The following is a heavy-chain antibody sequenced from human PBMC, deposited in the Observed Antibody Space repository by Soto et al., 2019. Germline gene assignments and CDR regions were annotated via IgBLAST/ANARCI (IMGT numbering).Heavy chain of an antibody. V-gene: IGHV3-23*01. CDR3: AKGKGLTVSSTNY. Sequence: EVQLLESGGGLVQPGGSLRLSCAASGFTFSGYAMSWVRQAPGMGLEWVSGIIGSGTSTYYADSVKGRFTISRDNSKNTLFLQMNSLRAEDTAVYYCAKGKGLTVSSTNYWGQGTLVTVSS. CDR1: GFTFSGYA. CDR2: IIGSGTST. J-gene: IGHJ4*02. D-gene: IGHD2-2*01.